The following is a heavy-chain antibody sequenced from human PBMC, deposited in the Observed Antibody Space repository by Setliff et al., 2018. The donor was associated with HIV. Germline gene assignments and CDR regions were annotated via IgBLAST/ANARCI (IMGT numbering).Heavy chain of an antibody. D-gene: IGHD2-21*02. CDR3: ARTSTRVTHFDY. CDR1: GGSISSSDYF. Sequence: SETLSLTCTVSGGSISSSDYFWGWIRQSPGKGLVWIGSIYYSGSTYYNPSLKSRVTVSLDTSKNQFSLTLNYVTAADTAVYYCARTSTRVTHFDYWGQGTRVTVSA. CDR2: IYYSGST. J-gene: IGHJ4*02. V-gene: IGHV4-39*01.